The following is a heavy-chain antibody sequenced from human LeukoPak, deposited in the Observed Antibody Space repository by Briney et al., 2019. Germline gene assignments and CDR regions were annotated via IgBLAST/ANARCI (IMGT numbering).Heavy chain of an antibody. CDR3: AREGGGYCSGGNCYSGASDI. D-gene: IGHD2-15*01. V-gene: IGHV4-39*07. CDR2: IYHSGNT. CDR1: GGSISSSSYY. Sequence: SETLSLTCTVSGGSISSSSYYWGWLRQPPGKGLEWIGSIYHSGNTYYNPSLKSRVTISVDTSRNQFSVKLTSVTAADTAVYYCAREGGGYCSGGNCYSGASDIWGQGTMVTVSS. J-gene: IGHJ3*02.